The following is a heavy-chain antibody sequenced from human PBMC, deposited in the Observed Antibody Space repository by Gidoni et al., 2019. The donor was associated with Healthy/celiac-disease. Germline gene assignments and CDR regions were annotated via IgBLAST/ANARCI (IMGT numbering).Heavy chain of an antibody. CDR3: ARDKYGDYAGDY. Sequence: QVQLQESGPGLVKPSETLSLTCTVSGGSISSYYWSWIRQPPGKGLEWIGYIYYSGSTNYNPSLKSRVTISVDTSKNQFSLKLSSVTAADTAVYYCARDKYGDYAGDYWGQGTLVTVSS. V-gene: IGHV4-59*01. CDR1: GGSISSYY. J-gene: IGHJ4*02. D-gene: IGHD4-17*01. CDR2: IYYSGST.